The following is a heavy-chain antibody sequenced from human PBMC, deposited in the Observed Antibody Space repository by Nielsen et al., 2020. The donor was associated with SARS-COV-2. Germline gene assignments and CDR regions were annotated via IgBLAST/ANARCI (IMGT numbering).Heavy chain of an antibody. Sequence: SVKVSCKASGGTFSNYPISWLRQAPGQGLEWMGSIIPLFDTTNYTQKFQGRVTITADESTSTAYMELSSLRSEDTAIYYCARHRQTLTFGGVKAEHFFDYWGQGTLVTVSS. V-gene: IGHV1-69*13. D-gene: IGHD3-16*01. CDR3: ARHRQTLTFGGVKAEHFFDY. CDR2: IIPLFDTT. J-gene: IGHJ4*02. CDR1: GGTFSNYP.